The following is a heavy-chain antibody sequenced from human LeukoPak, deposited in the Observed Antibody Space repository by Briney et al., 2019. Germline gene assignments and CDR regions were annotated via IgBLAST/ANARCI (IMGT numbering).Heavy chain of an antibody. V-gene: IGHV1-24*01. J-gene: IGHJ5*02. CDR3: ATTAVALRAFDP. CDR2: FDPEDGET. Sequence: ASVKVSCKVSGYTLTELSMHWVRQAPGKGLGWMGGFDPEDGETIYAQKFQGRVTMTEDTSTDTAYMELSSLRSEDTAVYYCATTAVALRAFDPWGQGTLVTVSS. CDR1: GYTLTELS. D-gene: IGHD6-19*01.